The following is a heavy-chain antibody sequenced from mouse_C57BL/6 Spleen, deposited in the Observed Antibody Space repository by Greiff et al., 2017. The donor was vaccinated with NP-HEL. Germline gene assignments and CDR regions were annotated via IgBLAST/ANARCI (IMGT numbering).Heavy chain of an antibody. CDR3: ARSGDGYYEGALFAY. CDR1: GYTFTSYW. V-gene: IGHV1-50*01. J-gene: IGHJ3*01. CDR2: IDPSDSYT. Sequence: VQLQQPGAELVKPGASVKLSCKASGYTFTSYWMQWVKQRPGQGLEWIGEIDPSDSYTNYNQKFKGKATLTVDTSSSTAYMQLSSLTSEDSAVYYCARSGDGYYEGALFAYWGQGTLVTVSA. D-gene: IGHD2-3*01.